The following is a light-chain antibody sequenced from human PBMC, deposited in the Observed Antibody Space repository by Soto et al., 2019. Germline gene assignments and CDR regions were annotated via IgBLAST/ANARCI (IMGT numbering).Light chain of an antibody. J-gene: IGLJ1*01. V-gene: IGLV2-14*03. Sequence: QSALTQPASVSGSPGQSITISCTGTSSDVGRYNYVSWYQHHPGKAPKLMIYDVSDRPSGVSNRFSGSKSGNTASLTISGLQAEDEADYYCCSYTTSSTLSVFGTGTKVTVL. CDR2: DVS. CDR3: CSYTTSSTLSV. CDR1: SSDVGRYNY.